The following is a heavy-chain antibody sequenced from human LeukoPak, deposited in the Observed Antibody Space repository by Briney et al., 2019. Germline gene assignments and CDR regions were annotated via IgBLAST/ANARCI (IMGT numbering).Heavy chain of an antibody. Sequence: ASVKVSCKASGYTFTSYYINWVRQATGQGPEWMGWMNPNSGNTDYAQRFQGRVTMTRNTSISTAYMELSSLRSEDTAVYYCARDGDSSSWSLFDYWGQGTLVTVSS. J-gene: IGHJ4*02. CDR2: MNPNSGNT. V-gene: IGHV1-8*01. D-gene: IGHD6-13*01. CDR1: GYTFTSYY. CDR3: ARDGDSSSWSLFDY.